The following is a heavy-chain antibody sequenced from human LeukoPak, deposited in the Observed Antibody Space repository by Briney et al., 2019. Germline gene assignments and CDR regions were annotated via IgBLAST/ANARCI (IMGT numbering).Heavy chain of an antibody. D-gene: IGHD6-25*01. CDR2: IYPGDSET. V-gene: IGHV5-51*01. CDR1: GYSFTTYW. Sequence: GESLKISCKGSGYSFTTYWIAWVRRMPGKGPEWMGMIYPGDSETRHSPSFQGQVTISADKSISTAYLQWSSLKASDTAMYYCARRPAQRGYFEYWGQGTLVTVSS. J-gene: IGHJ4*02. CDR3: ARRPAQRGYFEY.